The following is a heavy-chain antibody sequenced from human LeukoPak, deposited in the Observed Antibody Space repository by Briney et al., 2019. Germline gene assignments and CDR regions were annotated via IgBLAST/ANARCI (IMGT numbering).Heavy chain of an antibody. Sequence: GGSLTLSCSASGFTFSDYEMNWLRQAPGKGLEWISAISGRSSHTYYGDSVKGRFSISRDNAKILYLQMNGLGAEDTAVYYCGRAFPPLRTSSAGDLWGQGTLVTVSS. CDR1: GFTFSDYE. CDR2: ISGRSSHT. D-gene: IGHD3-16*01. J-gene: IGHJ4*02. V-gene: IGHV3-21*01. CDR3: GRAFPPLRTSSAGDL.